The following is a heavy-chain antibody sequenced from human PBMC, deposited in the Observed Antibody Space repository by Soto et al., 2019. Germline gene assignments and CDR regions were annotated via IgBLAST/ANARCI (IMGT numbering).Heavy chain of an antibody. CDR1: GFTFSSYA. V-gene: IGHV3-23*01. CDR3: AKDTKGNWNHNGPIDY. D-gene: IGHD1-20*01. CDR2: ISGSGVRK. J-gene: IGHJ4*02. Sequence: GGSMRLSCAASGFTFSSYAMSWVRQAPGKGLEWVSAISGSGVRKYYADSVKGRFTISRDNSKNTLYLQMNSLRAEDTAVYYCAKDTKGNWNHNGPIDYWGQGTLVAVST.